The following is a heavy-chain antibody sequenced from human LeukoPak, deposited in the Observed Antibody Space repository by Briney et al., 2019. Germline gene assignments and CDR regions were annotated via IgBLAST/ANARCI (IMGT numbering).Heavy chain of an antibody. V-gene: IGHV3-21*04. CDR2: ISSSSSYI. Sequence: GALLLSCAASRFTFSNYNMNWVRQAPGEGLEWVSSISSSSSYIYYADSVKGRFTISRDNAKNSLYLQMNSLRAEDTAVYYCARALLVRNGYNYSPNYFDYWGQGTLVTVSS. CDR1: RFTFSNYN. D-gene: IGHD5-24*01. CDR3: ARALLVRNGYNYSPNYFDY. J-gene: IGHJ4*02.